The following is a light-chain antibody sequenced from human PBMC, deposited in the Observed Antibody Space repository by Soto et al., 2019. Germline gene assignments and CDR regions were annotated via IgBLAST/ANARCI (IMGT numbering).Light chain of an antibody. Sequence: EIVLTQSPGTLSLSPGERATFSCRASQSVSSSYIAWYQQKRGQAPRRLIYGASIRATGIPDRFSGSGSGTDSTLTISRLEPEDFALYYCQQYNSYSTFGQGTKVDIK. CDR2: GAS. CDR1: QSVSSSY. CDR3: QQYNSYST. V-gene: IGKV3-20*01. J-gene: IGKJ1*01.